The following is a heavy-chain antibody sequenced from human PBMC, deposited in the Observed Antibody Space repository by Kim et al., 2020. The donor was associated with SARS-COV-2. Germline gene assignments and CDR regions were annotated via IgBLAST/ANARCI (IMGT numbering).Heavy chain of an antibody. J-gene: IGHJ3*02. V-gene: IGHV1-2*02. CDR1: GYTFTGYY. D-gene: IGHD1-26*01. CDR2: INPNSGGT. CDR3: ARDPGYSGTYLGAFDI. Sequence: ASVKVSCKAFGYTFTGYYMHWVRQAPGQGLEWMGWINPNSGGTNYAQKFQGRVTMTRDTSISTAYMELSRLRSDDTAVYYCARDPGYSGTYLGAFDIWGQGTMVTVSS.